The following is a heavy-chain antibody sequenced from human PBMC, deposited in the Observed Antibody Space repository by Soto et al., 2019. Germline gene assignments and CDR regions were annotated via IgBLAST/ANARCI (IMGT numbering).Heavy chain of an antibody. CDR3: ARAVVYAITQFDY. D-gene: IGHD2-8*02. V-gene: IGHV1-2*04. J-gene: IGHJ4*02. CDR2: INPNSGGT. Sequence: ASVKVSCKASGYTFTGYYMHWVRQAPGQGLEWMGWINPNSGGTNYAQKLQGWVTMTRDTSISTAYMELSRLRSDDTAVYYCARAVVYAITQFDYWGQGTLVTVSS. CDR1: GYTFTGYY.